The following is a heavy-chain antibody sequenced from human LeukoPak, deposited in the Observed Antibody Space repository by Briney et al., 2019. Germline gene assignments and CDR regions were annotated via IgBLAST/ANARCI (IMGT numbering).Heavy chain of an antibody. CDR1: GFTFGDYA. J-gene: IGHJ6*02. D-gene: IGHD3-22*01. CDR2: IRSKAYGGTT. CDR3: RGDSSGYYSDYGMDV. V-gene: IGHV3-49*04. Sequence: GGSLRLSCTASGFTFGDYAMSWVRQAPGKGLEWVSFIRSKAYGGTTEYAASVKGRFTISRDDSKSIAYLQMNSLETEDTAVYYCRGDSSGYYSDYGMDVWGQGTTVTVSS.